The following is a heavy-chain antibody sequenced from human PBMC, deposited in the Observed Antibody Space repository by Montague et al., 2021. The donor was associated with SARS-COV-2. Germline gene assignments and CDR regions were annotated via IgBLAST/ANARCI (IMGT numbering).Heavy chain of an antibody. D-gene: IGHD5-12*01. CDR1: GLSPSTSGLG. CDR2: LYWDDAK. J-gene: IGHJ5*02. V-gene: IGHV2-5*08. CDR3: AQKVLGYGTERLRFAP. Sequence: PALVKPTQTLTLTCTPSGLSPSTSGLGVTWIRQLPGKALEWIALLYWDDAKRYSLSLKDRLIITKDTSKNQVVLTMTYMDPEDTATYYCAQKVLGYGTERLRFAPWGQGILVTVSS.